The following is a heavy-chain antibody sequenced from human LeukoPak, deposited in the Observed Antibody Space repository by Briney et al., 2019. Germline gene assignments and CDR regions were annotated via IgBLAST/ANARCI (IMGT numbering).Heavy chain of an antibody. V-gene: IGHV4-59*08. CDR1: GFTFSSYG. D-gene: IGHD2-15*01. CDR2: ISDSGST. CDR3: ARVVWTTYYYYMDV. J-gene: IGHJ6*03. Sequence: GSLRLSSAASGFTFSSYGMHWVRQAPGKGLEWIGYISDSGSTNYNPSLKSRVTISVDTSKNQFSLKLSSVTAADTAVYYCARVVWTTYYYYMDVWGKGTTVTISS.